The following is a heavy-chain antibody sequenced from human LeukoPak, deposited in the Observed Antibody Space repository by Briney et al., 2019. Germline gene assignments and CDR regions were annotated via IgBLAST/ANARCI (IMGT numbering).Heavy chain of an antibody. Sequence: ASVKVSCEASGYTFTSYYMHWVRQAPGQGLEWMGIINPSAGSTSYAQKFQGRVTMTRDTSTSTVYMELSSLRSEDSAIYYCARTQDSSGYTSYFDYWGQGTLVTVSS. V-gene: IGHV1-46*01. CDR2: INPSAGST. CDR3: ARTQDSSGYTSYFDY. J-gene: IGHJ4*02. CDR1: GYTFTSYY. D-gene: IGHD3-22*01.